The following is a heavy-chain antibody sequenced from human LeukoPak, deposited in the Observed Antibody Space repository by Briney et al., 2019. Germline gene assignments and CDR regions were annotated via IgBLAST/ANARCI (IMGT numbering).Heavy chain of an antibody. D-gene: IGHD2-2*01. CDR3: ARALWGDIVVVPAAKFDP. J-gene: IGHJ5*02. CDR1: GGSFSGYY. CDR2: INHSGST. V-gene: IGHV4-34*01. Sequence: SETLSLTCAVYGGSFSGYYWSWIRQPPGKGLEWIGEINHSGSTNYNPSLKSRVAISVDTSKNQFSLKLSSVTAADTAVYYCARALWGDIVVVPAAKFDPWGQGTLVTVSS.